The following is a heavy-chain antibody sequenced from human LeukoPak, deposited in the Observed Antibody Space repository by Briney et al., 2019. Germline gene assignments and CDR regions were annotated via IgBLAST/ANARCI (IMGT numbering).Heavy chain of an antibody. J-gene: IGHJ4*02. Sequence: GGSLRLSCVASGFTFTDYAMSWVRQAPGKGLEWVSSIGGGGFNTHYADSVKSRFSISRDTSTNTLYLEMNSLRADDSALYYCAKDNFGLVPYCFDSWGQGTLVTVSS. CDR2: IGGGGFNT. CDR1: GFTFTDYA. D-gene: IGHD2-21*01. CDR3: AKDNFGLVPYCFDS. V-gene: IGHV3-23*01.